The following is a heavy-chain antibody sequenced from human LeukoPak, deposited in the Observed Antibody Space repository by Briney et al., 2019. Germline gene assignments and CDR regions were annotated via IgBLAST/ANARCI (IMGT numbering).Heavy chain of an antibody. D-gene: IGHD3-22*01. Sequence: PGGSLRLSCAASGFTFSSYGMNWVRHAPGEGLEWVSYIDGSSRSIYYEDSVKGRFTISRDNSKNTLYLQMNSLRAEDTAVYYCARRGGNYYDSSGYYFDYWGQGTLVTVSS. J-gene: IGHJ4*02. V-gene: IGHV3-48*01. CDR1: GFTFSSYG. CDR2: IDGSSRSI. CDR3: ARRGGNYYDSSGYYFDY.